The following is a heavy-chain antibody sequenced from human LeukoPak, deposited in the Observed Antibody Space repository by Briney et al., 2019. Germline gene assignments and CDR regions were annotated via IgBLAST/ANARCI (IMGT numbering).Heavy chain of an antibody. CDR3: ARVLGLEYSSSFYYFDY. Sequence: PSETLSLTRTVSGGSISSGGYYWSWIRQHPGKGLEWIGYIYYSGSTYYNPSLKSRVTISVDTSKNQFSLKLSSVTAADTAVYYCARVLGLEYSSSFYYFDYWGQGTLVTVSS. D-gene: IGHD6-6*01. V-gene: IGHV4-31*03. CDR2: IYYSGST. J-gene: IGHJ4*02. CDR1: GGSISSGGYY.